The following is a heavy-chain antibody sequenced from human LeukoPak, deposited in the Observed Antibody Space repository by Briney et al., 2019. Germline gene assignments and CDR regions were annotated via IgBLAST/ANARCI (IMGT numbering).Heavy chain of an antibody. Sequence: PSETLSLTCTVSGGSISSYYWSWIRQPPGKGLEWIGYIYYSGSTNYNPSLKSRVTISVDTSKNQFSLKLSSVTAADTAVYYCARAADSSGYDYWGQGTLDTVSS. CDR1: GGSISSYY. V-gene: IGHV4-59*01. CDR2: IYYSGST. D-gene: IGHD3-22*01. CDR3: ARAADSSGYDY. J-gene: IGHJ4*02.